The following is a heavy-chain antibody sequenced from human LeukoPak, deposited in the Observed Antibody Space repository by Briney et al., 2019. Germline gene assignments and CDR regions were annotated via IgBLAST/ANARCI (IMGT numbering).Heavy chain of an antibody. CDR3: AADPDSGSYLYFDY. V-gene: IGHV1-58*01. CDR1: GFTFTSSA. D-gene: IGHD1-26*01. CDR2: IVVGSGNT. Sequence: GTSVKVSCKASGFTFTSSAVQWVRQARGQRLEWIGWIVVGSGNTNYAQKFQERVIITRDMSTSTAYMELSSLRSEDTAVYYCAADPDSGSYLYFDYWGQGTLVNVSS. J-gene: IGHJ4*02.